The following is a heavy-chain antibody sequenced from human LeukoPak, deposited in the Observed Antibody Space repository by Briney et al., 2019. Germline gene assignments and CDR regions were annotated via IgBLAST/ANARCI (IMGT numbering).Heavy chain of an antibody. Sequence: SVKVSCKASGGTFSSYAISWVRQAPGQGLEWMGGIIPIFGTANYAQKFQGRVTITADESTSTAYMELSSLRSEDTAVYYCASRAYDFWSGYAAEYFQPWGQGTLCTVSS. CDR1: GGTFSSYA. CDR2: IIPIFGTA. V-gene: IGHV1-69*13. D-gene: IGHD3-3*01. J-gene: IGHJ1*01. CDR3: ASRAYDFWSGYAAEYFQP.